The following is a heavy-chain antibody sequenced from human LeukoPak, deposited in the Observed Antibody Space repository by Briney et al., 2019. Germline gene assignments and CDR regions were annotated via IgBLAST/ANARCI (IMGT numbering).Heavy chain of an antibody. J-gene: IGHJ3*02. V-gene: IGHV4-4*07. CDR1: GGSIGSYY. Sequence: PSETLSLTCTVSGGSIGSYYWSWIRQPAGKGLEWIGRIYTSGSTNYNPSLKSRVTMSVDTSKNQFSLKLSSVTAADTAVYYCARDSPITMIVVAVDAFDIWGQGTMVTVSS. D-gene: IGHD3-22*01. CDR3: ARDSPITMIVVAVDAFDI. CDR2: IYTSGST.